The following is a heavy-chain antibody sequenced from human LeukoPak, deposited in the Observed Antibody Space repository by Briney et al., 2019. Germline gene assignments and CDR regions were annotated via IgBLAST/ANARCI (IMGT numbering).Heavy chain of an antibody. D-gene: IGHD3-9*01. Sequence: PGGSLRLSCAASGFTFSSYSMNWVRQAPGKGLEWVSSISSSSSYIYYADSVKGRFTISRDNAKNSLYLQMNSLRAEDTAVYYCARASRVLRYFDWLPDAFDIWGQGTMVTVSS. V-gene: IGHV3-21*01. CDR3: ARASRVLRYFDWLPDAFDI. CDR2: ISSSSSYI. CDR1: GFTFSSYS. J-gene: IGHJ3*02.